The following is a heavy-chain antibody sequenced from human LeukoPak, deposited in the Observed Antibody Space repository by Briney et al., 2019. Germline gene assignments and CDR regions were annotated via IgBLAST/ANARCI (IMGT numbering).Heavy chain of an antibody. D-gene: IGHD3-16*01. CDR2: IYYSGST. J-gene: IGHJ4*02. CDR1: GGSISSSYY. Sequence: SETLSLTCTVSGGSISSSYYWGRIRQPPGKGLEWIGSIYYSGSTYYNPSLKSRVTISVDTSKNQFSLKLSSVTAADTAVYYCASHGGGGFDYWGQGTLVTVSS. V-gene: IGHV4-39*01. CDR3: ASHGGGGFDY.